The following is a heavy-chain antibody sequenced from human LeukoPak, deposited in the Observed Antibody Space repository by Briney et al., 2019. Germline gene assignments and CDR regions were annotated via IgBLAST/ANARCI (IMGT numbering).Heavy chain of an antibody. Sequence: GASVKVSCKASGYTFTGYYMHWVRQAPGQGLEWMGWINPNSGGTNYAQEFQGRVTMTRDTSISTAYMELSRLRSDDTAVYYCARGDMTTEIDYWGQGTLVTVSS. CDR1: GYTFTGYY. CDR3: ARGDMTTEIDY. J-gene: IGHJ4*02. D-gene: IGHD4-17*01. V-gene: IGHV1-2*02. CDR2: INPNSGGT.